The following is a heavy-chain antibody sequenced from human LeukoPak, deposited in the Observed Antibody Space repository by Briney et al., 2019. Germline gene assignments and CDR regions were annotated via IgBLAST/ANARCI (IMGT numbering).Heavy chain of an antibody. J-gene: IGHJ6*03. CDR3: ARAVSSSSLHYYYYYMDV. V-gene: IGHV3-48*01. CDR2: ISSSSSTI. Sequence: GGSLRLSCAASGFTFSSYSMNWVRQAPGKGLEWVSYISSSSSTIYYADSVKGRFTISRDNAKNSLYLQMNSLRAEDTAVYYCARAVSSSSLHYYYYYMDVWGKGTTVTVSS. D-gene: IGHD6-6*01. CDR1: GFTFSSYS.